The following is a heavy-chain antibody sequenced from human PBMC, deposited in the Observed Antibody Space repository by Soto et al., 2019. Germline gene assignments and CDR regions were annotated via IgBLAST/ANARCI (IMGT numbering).Heavy chain of an antibody. J-gene: IGHJ6*02. CDR2: INAGGNA. V-gene: IGHV3-66*01. CDR3: ARVGFWSGYYRIYYYYGMDV. Sequence: PGGSQRLSCAAPGFAARVNDRAWVRQAPGKGLEWVSTINAGGNAFYADSVKGRFTISRDNAKNSLYLQMNSLRAEDTAVYYCARVGFWSGYYRIYYYYGMDVWGQGTTVTVSS. D-gene: IGHD3-3*01. CDR1: GFAARVND.